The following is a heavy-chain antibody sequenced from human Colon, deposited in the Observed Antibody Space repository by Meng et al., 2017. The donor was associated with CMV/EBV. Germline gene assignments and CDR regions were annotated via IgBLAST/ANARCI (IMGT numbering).Heavy chain of an antibody. V-gene: IGHV3-74*01. CDR2: ISHEGSRT. D-gene: IGHD4/OR15-4a*01. Sequence: GGSLRLSCTGSGFTFSGYWMHWVRQSPEKGLMWVARISHEGSRTIYADSVKGRFTVSRDNAMNALYLQMNSLRDDDTAVYYCARDLLGDNDYVFDQWGQGMMVTVSS. J-gene: IGHJ4*02. CDR3: ARDLLGDNDYVFDQ. CDR1: GFTFSGYW.